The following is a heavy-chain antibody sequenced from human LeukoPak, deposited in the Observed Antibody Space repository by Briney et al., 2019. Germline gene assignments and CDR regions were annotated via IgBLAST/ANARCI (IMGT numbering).Heavy chain of an antibody. Sequence: KSSETLSLTCAVYGGSFSGYYWSWIRQPPGKGLEWIGEINHSGSTNYNPSLKSRVTISVDTSKNQFSLKLSSETAADTAVYYCASNPLTYCGGDCSTLTDYWGQGTLVTVSS. V-gene: IGHV4-34*01. CDR2: INHSGST. CDR3: ASNPLTYCGGDCSTLTDY. D-gene: IGHD2-21*02. CDR1: GGSFSGYY. J-gene: IGHJ4*02.